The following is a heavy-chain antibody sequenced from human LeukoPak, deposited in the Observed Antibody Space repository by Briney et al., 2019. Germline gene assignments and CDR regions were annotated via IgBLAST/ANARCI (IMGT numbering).Heavy chain of an antibody. CDR3: PRGNWNYVEYGMDV. Sequence: ASVKVSCKASGYTFTIYAMHWVRQAPGQRLEWMGWINAGNGNTKYSQKFQGRVTITRDTSASTAYMELSSLRSEDTAVYYCPRGNWNYVEYGMDVWGQGTTVTVSS. CDR2: INAGNGNT. V-gene: IGHV1-3*01. CDR1: GYTFTIYA. D-gene: IGHD1-7*01. J-gene: IGHJ6*02.